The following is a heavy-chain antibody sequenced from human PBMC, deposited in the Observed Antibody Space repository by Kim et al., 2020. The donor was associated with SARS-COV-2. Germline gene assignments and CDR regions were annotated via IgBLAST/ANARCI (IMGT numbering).Heavy chain of an antibody. CDR2: INHSGST. J-gene: IGHJ4*02. CDR1: GGSFSGYY. Sequence: SETLSLTCAVYGGSFSGYYWCWIRQPPGKGLEWIGEINHSGSTNYNPSLKSRVTISVDTSKNQFPLNLSAVTAADTAVYYCARDSVGQLVDYWGQGTLVTVSS. CDR3: ARDSVGQLVDY. V-gene: IGHV4-34*01. D-gene: IGHD6-13*01.